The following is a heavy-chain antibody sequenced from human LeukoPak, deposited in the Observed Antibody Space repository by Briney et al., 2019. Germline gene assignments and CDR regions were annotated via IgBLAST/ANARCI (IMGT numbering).Heavy chain of an antibody. CDR3: ARSRVDTAMVTPWGQDYYFDY. CDR1: GYTFTGYY. J-gene: IGHJ4*02. D-gene: IGHD5-18*01. Sequence: ASVKVSCKASGYTFTGYYMHWVRQAPGQGLEWMGWINPNSGGTNYAQKFQGRVTMTRDTSISTAYMELSRLRSDDTAVYYCARSRVDTAMVTPWGQDYYFDYWGQGTLVPVSS. V-gene: IGHV1-2*02. CDR2: INPNSGGT.